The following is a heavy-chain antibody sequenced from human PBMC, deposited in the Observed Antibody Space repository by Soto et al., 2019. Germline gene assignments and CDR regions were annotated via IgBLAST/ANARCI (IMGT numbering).Heavy chain of an antibody. CDR3: ARQSSGWYNWFDP. Sequence: QWRFKERAPGLWNPSGTLSPPSGFSVGSITSGGYSWAWFGQPPGKGLEWIGSIYYSGSIYYNPSLKSRVTISVDASKNQFSLKLSSVTAAETAVYYCARQSSGWYNWFDPWGQGTLVTVSS. CDR2: IYYSGSI. D-gene: IGHD6-19*01. CDR1: VGSITSGGYS. J-gene: IGHJ5*02. V-gene: IGHV4-39*01.